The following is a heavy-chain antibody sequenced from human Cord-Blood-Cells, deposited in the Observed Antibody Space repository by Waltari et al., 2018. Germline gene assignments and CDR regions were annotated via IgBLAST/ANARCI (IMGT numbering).Heavy chain of an antibody. CDR3: ARTSGRSDY. D-gene: IGHD1-26*01. CDR2: IYHSGVT. J-gene: IGHJ4*02. V-gene: IGHV4-38-2*01. Sequence: QVQLQESGPGLVKPSETLSLTCAVSGYSISSGYYWGWIRQPPGKGLEWIGSIYHSGVTYYNPSLKSRVTISVDTSKNQFSLKLSSVTAADTAVYYCARTSGRSDYWGQGTLVTVSS. CDR1: GYSISSGYY.